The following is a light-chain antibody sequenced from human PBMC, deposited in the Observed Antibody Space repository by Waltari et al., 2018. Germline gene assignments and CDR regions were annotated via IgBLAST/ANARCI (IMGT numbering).Light chain of an antibody. J-gene: IGKJ1*01. V-gene: IGKV3-20*01. CDR3: QQSGDSLWT. CDR1: QSVPSNF. Sequence: IVLTHSPATLSLSPGDRATLPCWASQSVPSNFLAWYQHIPGQAPRLLIYGASSRASDIPDRFSGSGSGTGFTLTISGLGPEDSAMYYCQQSGDSLWTFGQGTKVEIK. CDR2: GAS.